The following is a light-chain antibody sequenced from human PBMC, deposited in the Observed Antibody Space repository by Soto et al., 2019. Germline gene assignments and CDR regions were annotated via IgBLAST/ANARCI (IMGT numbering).Light chain of an antibody. CDR1: SGHSSHI. Sequence: QSVLTQSSSASASLGSSVKLTCTLSSGHSSHIIAWHQQRPGKAPRYLMKLEGSGSYNKGSGVPDRFSGSSSGADRYLTISNLQSEDEADYYCETWDSNTHVFGTGTKLTVL. J-gene: IGLJ1*01. CDR2: LEGSGSY. CDR3: ETWDSNTHV. V-gene: IGLV4-60*03.